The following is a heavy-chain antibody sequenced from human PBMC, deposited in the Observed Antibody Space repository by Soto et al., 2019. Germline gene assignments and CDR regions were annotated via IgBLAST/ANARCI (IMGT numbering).Heavy chain of an antibody. Sequence: QLVQSGAEARKPGSSVKVSCMASGGTFSRYAFSWIRQAPGQGLEWMGGIASVGGTPIYARKFRDRVTIVADKITNPTYMELTSLRSEDTAVYFCARDRRLGGSPWWFDPWGQGTLVIVSS. CDR3: ARDRRLGGSPWWFDP. V-gene: IGHV1-69*06. J-gene: IGHJ5*02. CDR1: GGTFSRYA. D-gene: IGHD2-21*01. CDR2: IASVGGTP.